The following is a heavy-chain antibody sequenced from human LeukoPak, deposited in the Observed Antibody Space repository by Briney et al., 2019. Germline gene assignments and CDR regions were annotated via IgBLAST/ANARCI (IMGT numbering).Heavy chain of an antibody. CDR1: GGSISSYY. Sequence: SETLSPTCTVSGGSISSYYWSWIRQPAGKGLEWIGRIYTSGSTNHNPSLKSRVTMSVDTSKNQFSLKLSSVTAADTAVYYCARDLCSSTSCYTGYAFDIWGQGIMVTVSS. CDR3: ARDLCSSTSCYTGYAFDI. D-gene: IGHD2-2*02. CDR2: IYTSGST. V-gene: IGHV4-4*07. J-gene: IGHJ3*02.